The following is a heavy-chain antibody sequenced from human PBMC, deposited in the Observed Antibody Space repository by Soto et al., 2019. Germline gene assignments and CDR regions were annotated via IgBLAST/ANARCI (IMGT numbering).Heavy chain of an antibody. CDR3: ARPHSYYYYYGMDV. J-gene: IGHJ6*02. Sequence: SETLSLTCTVSGGSISSSSYYWGWIRQPPGKGLEWIGSIYYSGSTYYNPSLKSRVTISVDTSKNQFSLKLSPVTAADTVVYYCARPHSYYYYYGMDVWGQGTTVTVSS. CDR2: IYYSGST. V-gene: IGHV4-39*07. CDR1: GGSISSSSYY.